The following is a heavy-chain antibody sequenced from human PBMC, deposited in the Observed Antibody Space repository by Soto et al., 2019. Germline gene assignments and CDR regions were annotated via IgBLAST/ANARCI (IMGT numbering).Heavy chain of an antibody. CDR3: ARGRGSTGYLGREHSFDY. V-gene: IGHV3-66*01. CDR1: GFSVTNNY. J-gene: IGHJ4*02. CDR2: IDIGGNT. Sequence: EVQVVESGGGLVQPGGSLRLSCAASGFSVTNNYMNWVRQAPGKGLEWVSIIDIGGNTYYADSVKDRFTISRDNSRNTLYLHMYSLRAEDTAVYYCARGRGSTGYLGREHSFDYWGQGTLVTVSP. D-gene: IGHD2-2*01.